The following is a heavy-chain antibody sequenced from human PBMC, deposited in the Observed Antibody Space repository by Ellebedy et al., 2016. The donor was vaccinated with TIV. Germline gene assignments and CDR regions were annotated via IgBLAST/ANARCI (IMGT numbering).Heavy chain of an antibody. J-gene: IGHJ4*02. CDR3: ARHELGSNAAFDY. D-gene: IGHD1-26*01. CDR2: IDPSDPSGSYT. Sequence: GESLKISXKGSENSFIHYWISWVRQMPGKGLEWMGRIDPSDPSGSYTTYSPSSQGHVTISVDKSITTAYLEWSSLKASDTAMYYCARHELGSNAAFDYWGQGTLVTVSS. CDR1: ENSFIHYW. V-gene: IGHV5-10-1*01.